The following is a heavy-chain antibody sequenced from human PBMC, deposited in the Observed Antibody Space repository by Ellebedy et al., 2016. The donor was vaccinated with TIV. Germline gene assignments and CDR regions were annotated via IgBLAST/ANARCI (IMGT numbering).Heavy chain of an antibody. CDR2: FSATGDTT. CDR1: GFTFNTYT. J-gene: IGHJ3*02. CDR3: ARVRIVGATFDI. D-gene: IGHD1-26*01. V-gene: IGHV3-23*01. Sequence: GGSLRLXCAASGFTFNTYTMSWVRQPPGKGLEWVSTFSATGDTTYYAGSVKGRFTVSRDNSKNTLYLEMNSLRAEDTAVYFCARVRIVGATFDIWGQGAMVTVSS.